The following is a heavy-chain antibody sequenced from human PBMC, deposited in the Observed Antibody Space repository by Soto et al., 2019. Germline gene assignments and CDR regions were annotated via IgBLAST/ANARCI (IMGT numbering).Heavy chain of an antibody. D-gene: IGHD2-21*02. Sequence: EVQLVESGGGLVQPGGSLRLSCAASGFTFSYYWMHWVRQAPGQGLVWVSRIHSDGSSTTYADSVKGRFTISRDNAKNTRYLQMNSRRAEDTAVYYCARGDKGAFDMGGQGTMVSVSS. CDR2: IHSDGSST. CDR1: GFTFSYYW. J-gene: IGHJ3*02. CDR3: ARGDKGAFDM. V-gene: IGHV3-74*01.